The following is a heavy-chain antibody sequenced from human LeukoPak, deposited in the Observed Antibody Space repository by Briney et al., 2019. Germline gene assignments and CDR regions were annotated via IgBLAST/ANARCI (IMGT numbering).Heavy chain of an antibody. CDR3: ARHLSGYISSLAY. Sequence: PGGSLRLSCAASGFTFSIYGMTWVRQAPGKGLEWVSALSGSGGSTYYADSVKDRFTISRDNSKNTLYLQMNSLRAEDTAVYYCARHLSGYISSLAYWGQGTLVTVSS. D-gene: IGHD6-6*01. CDR1: GFTFSIYG. J-gene: IGHJ4*02. CDR2: LSGSGGST. V-gene: IGHV3-23*01.